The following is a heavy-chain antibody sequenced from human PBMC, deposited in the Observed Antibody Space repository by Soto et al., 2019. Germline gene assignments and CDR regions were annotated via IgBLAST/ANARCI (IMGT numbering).Heavy chain of an antibody. Sequence: QVQLQESGPGLVKPSQTLSLTCTVSGGSISSGGYYWSWIRQHPGKGLEWIGYIYYSGSTYYNPSLKSRVTISVDTSKNQYSLKLSSVTAADTAVYYCASCIAAAGNWFDPWGQGTLVTVSS. D-gene: IGHD6-13*01. CDR2: IYYSGST. CDR1: GGSISSGGYY. CDR3: ASCIAAAGNWFDP. V-gene: IGHV4-31*03. J-gene: IGHJ5*02.